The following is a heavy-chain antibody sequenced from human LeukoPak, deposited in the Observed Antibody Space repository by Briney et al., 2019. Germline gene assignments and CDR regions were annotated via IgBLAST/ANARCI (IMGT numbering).Heavy chain of an antibody. D-gene: IGHD3-10*01. CDR2: MNPNSGNT. J-gene: IGHJ5*02. CDR1: GCNFTSYD. Sequence: ASVKDSCKASGCNFTSYDINWVRQPPGQEVEWMGWMNPNSGNTGYAQMFQGRVTITRNTSINTAYMELSSLRSEDTAVYYCARGFYYGSGSSNWFDPWGQGTLVTVSS. CDR3: ARGFYYGSGSSNWFDP. V-gene: IGHV1-8*03.